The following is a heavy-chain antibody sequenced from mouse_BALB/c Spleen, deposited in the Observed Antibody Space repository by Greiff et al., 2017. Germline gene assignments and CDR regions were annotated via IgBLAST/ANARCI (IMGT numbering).Heavy chain of an antibody. CDR3: ARPYGYDAGYAMDY. CDR2: ISDGGSYT. Sequence: EVQGVESGGGLVKPGGSLKLSCAASGFTFSDYYMYWVRQTPEKRLEWVATISDGGSYTYYPDSVKGRFTISRDNAKNNLYLQMSSLKSEDTAMYYCARPYGYDAGYAMDYWGQGTSVTVSS. CDR1: GFTFSDYY. J-gene: IGHJ4*01. V-gene: IGHV5-4*02. D-gene: IGHD2-2*01.